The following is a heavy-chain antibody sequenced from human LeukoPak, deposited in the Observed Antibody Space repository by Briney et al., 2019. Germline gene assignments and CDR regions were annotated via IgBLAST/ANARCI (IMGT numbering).Heavy chain of an antibody. CDR2: IRYDGSNK. J-gene: IGHJ4*02. D-gene: IGHD5-24*01. CDR1: GFTFSNYG. V-gene: IGHV3-30*02. CDR3: AKDGGGWLQLSFDY. Sequence: GGSLRLSCTASGFTFSNYGMHWVRQAPGKGLEWVAFIRYDGSNKYYVDSVKGRFTISRDNSKNTLYLQMNSLRAEDTAVYYCAKDGGGWLQLSFDYWGQGTLVTVSS.